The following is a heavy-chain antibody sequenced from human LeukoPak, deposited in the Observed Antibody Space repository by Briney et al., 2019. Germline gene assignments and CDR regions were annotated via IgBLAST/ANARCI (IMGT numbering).Heavy chain of an antibody. V-gene: IGHV4-34*01. D-gene: IGHD5-24*01. CDR1: GGSFSGYY. Sequence: PSETLSLTCAVYGGSFSGYYWSWIPQPPGKGLEWIGSIYHSGSTYYNPSLKSRVTISVDTSKNQYSLTLSSVTAADTAVYYCASLWLQSTIDYWGQGTLVTVSS. CDR2: IYHSGST. CDR3: ASLWLQSTIDY. J-gene: IGHJ4*02.